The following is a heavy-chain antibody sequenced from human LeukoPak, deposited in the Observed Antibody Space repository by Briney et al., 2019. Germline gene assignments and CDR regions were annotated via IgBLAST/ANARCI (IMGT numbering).Heavy chain of an antibody. D-gene: IGHD3-3*01. Sequence: PSQTLSLTCTVSGGSISSGDYYWSWIRQPPGKGLEWIGYIYYSGSTYYNPSLKSRVTISVDTSKNQFSLKLSSVTAADTAVYYCARVTYYDFWSGSHWFDPWGQGTLVTVSS. J-gene: IGHJ5*02. CDR2: IYYSGST. CDR3: ARVTYYDFWSGSHWFDP. CDR1: GGSISSGDYY. V-gene: IGHV4-30-4*01.